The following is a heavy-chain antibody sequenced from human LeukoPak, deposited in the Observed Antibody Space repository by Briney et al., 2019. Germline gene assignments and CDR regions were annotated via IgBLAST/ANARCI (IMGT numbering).Heavy chain of an antibody. CDR3: ASEMATTDY. V-gene: IGHV3-74*01. J-gene: IGHJ4*02. Sequence: GGSLRLSCAASGFTFSSYWMHWVRQAPGKGLVWVSLINSDGSSKRYADSVKGRFTISRDNAKNTLYLQMNSLRAEDTAVYYCASEMATTDYWGQGTLVTVSS. D-gene: IGHD5-24*01. CDR2: INSDGSSK. CDR1: GFTFSSYW.